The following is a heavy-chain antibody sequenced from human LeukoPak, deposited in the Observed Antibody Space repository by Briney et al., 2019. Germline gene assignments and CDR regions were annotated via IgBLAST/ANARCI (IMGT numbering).Heavy chain of an antibody. D-gene: IGHD3-22*01. J-gene: IGHJ3*02. V-gene: IGHV3-48*01. CDR3: ARVRDPRQYYYDNSGYRNAFDI. CDR2: ISSSSSTI. CDR1: GFTFSSYS. Sequence: PGGSLRLSCAASGFTFSSYSMNWVRQAPGKGLEWVSYISSSSSTIYYADSVKGRFTISRDNAKNSLYLQMNSLRAEDTAVYYCARVRDPRQYYYDNSGYRNAFDIWGQGTMVTVSS.